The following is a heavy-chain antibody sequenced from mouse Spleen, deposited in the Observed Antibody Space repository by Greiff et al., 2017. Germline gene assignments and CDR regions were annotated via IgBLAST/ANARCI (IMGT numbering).Heavy chain of an antibody. J-gene: IGHJ4*01. V-gene: IGHV1-69*01. D-gene: IGHD2-14*01. CDR3: ARSGVRRRLYYYAMDY. CDR1: GYTFTSYW. Sequence: LQPGADLVMPGASVKLSCKASGYTFTSYWMHWVKQRPGQGLEWIGEIDPSDSYTNYNQKLKGKATLTVDKSSSTAYMQLSSLTSEDSAVYYCARSGVRRRLYYYAMDYWGQGTSVTVSS. CDR2: IDPSDSYT.